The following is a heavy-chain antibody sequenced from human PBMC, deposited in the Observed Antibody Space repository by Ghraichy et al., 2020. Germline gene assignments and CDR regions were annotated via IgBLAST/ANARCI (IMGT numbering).Heavy chain of an antibody. CDR2: VHSGGVI. J-gene: IGHJ4*02. Sequence: SETLSLTCTVSDDSINSYYWSWIRQTPRKGLEWIGYVHSGGVIQYSPVLKSRLSISIDPSKNQFSLNLTSVTAADTAIYFCARDPAGDYGIWGRGTRVVVSS. D-gene: IGHD4-17*01. CDR3: ARDPAGDYGI. V-gene: IGHV4-59*01. CDR1: DDSINSYY.